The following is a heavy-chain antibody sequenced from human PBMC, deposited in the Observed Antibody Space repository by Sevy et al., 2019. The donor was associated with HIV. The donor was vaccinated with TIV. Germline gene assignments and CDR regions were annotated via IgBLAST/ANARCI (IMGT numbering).Heavy chain of an antibody. Sequence: GGSLRLSCAASGFAFRTYAFHWVRQAPGRGLEWAGLISSNGDNAFYANSVRGRFTISRDNSMNTLYLELNNLTPDDTAVYYCARGPEWELTSFLSHWGQGTLVTVSS. V-gene: IGHV3-30-3*01. J-gene: IGHJ4*02. D-gene: IGHD3-9*01. CDR3: ARGPEWELTSFLSH. CDR1: GFAFRTYA. CDR2: ISSNGDNA.